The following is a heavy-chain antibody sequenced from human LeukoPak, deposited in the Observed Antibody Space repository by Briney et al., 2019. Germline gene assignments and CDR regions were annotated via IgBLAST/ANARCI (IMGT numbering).Heavy chain of an antibody. CDR1: GGTFSSYA. CDR3: ARDGAHPGSMDV. Sequence: ASVKVSCKASGGTFSSYAISWVRQAPGQGLEWMGGIIPIFGTANYAQKFQGRVTITADESTSTAYMELSSLRSEDTAVYYCARDGAHPGSMDVWGKGTTVTVSS. V-gene: IGHV1-69*13. J-gene: IGHJ6*03. D-gene: IGHD3-10*01. CDR2: IIPIFGTA.